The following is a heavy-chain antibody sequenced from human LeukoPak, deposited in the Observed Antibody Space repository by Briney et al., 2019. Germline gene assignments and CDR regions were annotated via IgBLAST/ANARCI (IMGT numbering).Heavy chain of an antibody. CDR2: ISSSGGTI. J-gene: IGHJ4*02. V-gene: IGHV3-48*03. CDR1: GFAFSSYE. D-gene: IGHD4-17*01. CDR3: ARHLYGGDY. Sequence: GGSLRLSCAASGFAFSSYEMNWGRQAPGKGLEWVSYISSSGGTIFYADAVKGRFTISRHNAMNSLYLQMNSLRAEDTAVYYCARHLYGGDYWGQGTLVTVSS.